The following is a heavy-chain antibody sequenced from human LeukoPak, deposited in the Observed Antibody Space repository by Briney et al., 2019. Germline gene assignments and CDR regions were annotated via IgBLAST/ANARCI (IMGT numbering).Heavy chain of an antibody. Sequence: SETLSLTCTVSSVSISGYYWSWIRQPPGKGLEWIGYIYYSGSTNYNPSLRSRVTMSVDTSKNQFSLKLSPVTAADTAVYYCAREVLDYSGSGTYYRHFDYWGQGALVTVSS. J-gene: IGHJ4*02. CDR1: SVSISGYY. CDR2: IYYSGST. V-gene: IGHV4-59*01. D-gene: IGHD3-10*01. CDR3: AREVLDYSGSGTYYRHFDY.